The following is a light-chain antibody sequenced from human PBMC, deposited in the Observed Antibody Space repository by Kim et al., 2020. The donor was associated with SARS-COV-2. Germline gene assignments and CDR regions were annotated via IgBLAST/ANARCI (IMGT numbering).Light chain of an antibody. J-gene: IGKJ1*01. Sequence: EIVLTQSPGTLSLSPGERATLSCRASQRVSGSYLAWYQQKPGQAPRLLISGASTRATGIPDRFSGSGSGTDFTLAISRLEPEDSAVYYFQRYYGSPTFGQGAKVDIK. CDR2: GAS. CDR1: QRVSGSY. CDR3: QRYYGSPT. V-gene: IGKV3-20*01.